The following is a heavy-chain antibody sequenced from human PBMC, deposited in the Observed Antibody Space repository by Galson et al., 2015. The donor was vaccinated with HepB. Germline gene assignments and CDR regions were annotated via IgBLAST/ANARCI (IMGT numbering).Heavy chain of an antibody. CDR1: GFTVSSNY. J-gene: IGHJ3*02. V-gene: IGHV3-53*01. Sequence: SLRLSCAASGFTVSSNYMSWVRQAPGKGLEWVSVIYSGGSTYYADSVKGRFTISRDNSKNTLYLQMNSLRAEDTAVYYCARVQFTMIFTESYAFDIWGQGTMVTVSS. D-gene: IGHD3-22*01. CDR3: ARVQFTMIFTESYAFDI. CDR2: IYSGGST.